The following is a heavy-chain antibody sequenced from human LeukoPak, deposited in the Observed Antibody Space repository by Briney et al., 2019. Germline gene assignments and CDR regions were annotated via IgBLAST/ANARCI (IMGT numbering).Heavy chain of an antibody. V-gene: IGHV3-30*02. CDR2: IRYDGSNK. D-gene: IGHD2-2*01. Sequence: GGSLRLSCAASGFTFSNYGMHWVRQAPGKGLEWVAFIRYDGSNKYYADSVRVRFTISRDNSKNTLYLQMNSLRNDDTAVYYCAKPRDTEIVVIPAANNWFDPWGQGTLVTVSS. J-gene: IGHJ5*02. CDR1: GFTFSNYG. CDR3: AKPRDTEIVVIPAANNWFDP.